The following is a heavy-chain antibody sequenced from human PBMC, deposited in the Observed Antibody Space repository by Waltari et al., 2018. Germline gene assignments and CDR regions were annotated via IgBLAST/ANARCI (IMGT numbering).Heavy chain of an antibody. CDR3: ARDLGSGTIDY. CDR1: GGSLSSFY. CDR2: IYYSGST. D-gene: IGHD2-15*01. V-gene: IGHV4-59*01. J-gene: IGHJ4*02. Sequence: QVQLQESGPGLVKPSETLSLPCTVAGGSLSSFYWSWIRQPPGKGLEWIGYIYYSGSTNYNPSLKSRVTISVDTSKNQFSLKLSSVTAADTAVYYCARDLGSGTIDYWGQGTLVTVSS.